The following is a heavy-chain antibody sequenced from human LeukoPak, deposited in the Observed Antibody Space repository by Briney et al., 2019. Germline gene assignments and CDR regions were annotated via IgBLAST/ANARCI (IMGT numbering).Heavy chain of an antibody. J-gene: IGHJ4*02. V-gene: IGHV3-30*04. Sequence: PGRSLRLSCAASGFTFSSYAMHWVRQAPGKGLEWVAVISYDGSNKYYADSVKGRFTISRDNSKNTLYLQMNSLRAEDTAVYYCARDEPPGYWGQGTLATVSS. CDR3: ARDEPPGY. CDR1: GFTFSSYA. CDR2: ISYDGSNK.